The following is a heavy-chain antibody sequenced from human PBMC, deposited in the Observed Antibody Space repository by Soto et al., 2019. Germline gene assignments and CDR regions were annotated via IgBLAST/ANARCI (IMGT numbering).Heavy chain of an antibody. V-gene: IGHV3-66*01. CDR3: ARDLRTTMVRGVMPYYYYYMDV. CDR2: IYSGGST. J-gene: IGHJ6*03. CDR1: GFTVSSNY. D-gene: IGHD3-10*01. Sequence: GSLRLSCAASGFTVSSNYMSWVRQAPGKGLEWVSVIYSGGSTYYADSVKGRFTISRDNSKNTLYLQMNSLRAEDTAVYYCARDLRTTMVRGVMPYYYYYMDVWGKGTTVTVSS.